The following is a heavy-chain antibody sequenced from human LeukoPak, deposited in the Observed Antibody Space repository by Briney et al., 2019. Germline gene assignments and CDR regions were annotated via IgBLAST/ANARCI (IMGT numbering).Heavy chain of an antibody. V-gene: IGHV4-39*01. J-gene: IGHJ5*01. Sequence: PSETLSLTCTVSGGSISSSTYHWGWIRQPPGKGLEWIGSIYYSGNTYNNPSLNSPVTISMDTSKNQFSVKLSSVTAADTAVYYCARHSSPHAGSSSWYDFWGQGTLVTVSS. CDR3: ARHSSPHAGSSSWYDF. CDR1: GGSISSSTYH. D-gene: IGHD2-15*01. CDR2: IYYSGNT.